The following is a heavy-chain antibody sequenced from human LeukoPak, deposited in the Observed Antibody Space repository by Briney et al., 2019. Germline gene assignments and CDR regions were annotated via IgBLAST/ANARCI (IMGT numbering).Heavy chain of an antibody. CDR1: GGSISSGGYY. CDR2: IYYSGRT. J-gene: IGHJ4*02. CDR3: ARGLYGSGNGYFDY. D-gene: IGHD3-10*01. Sequence: SETLSLTCTVSGGSISSGGYYWSWIRQHPGKGLEWIGYIYYSGRTYYNPSPKSRVTISVDTSKNQFSLKLSSVTAADTAVYYCARGLYGSGNGYFDYWGQGTLVTVSS. V-gene: IGHV4-31*03.